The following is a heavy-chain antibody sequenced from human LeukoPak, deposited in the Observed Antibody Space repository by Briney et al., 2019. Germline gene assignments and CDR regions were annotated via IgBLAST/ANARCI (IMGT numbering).Heavy chain of an antibody. CDR3: ARGRYGSPHVDIVATIPGYFDL. CDR1: GFTFSSYS. CDR2: ISSSSSYI. D-gene: IGHD5-12*01. J-gene: IGHJ2*01. V-gene: IGHV3-21*01. Sequence: PGGSLRLSCAASGFTFSSYSMNWVRQAPGKGLEWVSSISSSSSYIYYADSVKGRFTISRDNAKNSLYLQMNSLRAEDTAVYYCARGRYGSPHVDIVATIPGYFDLWGRGTLVTVSS.